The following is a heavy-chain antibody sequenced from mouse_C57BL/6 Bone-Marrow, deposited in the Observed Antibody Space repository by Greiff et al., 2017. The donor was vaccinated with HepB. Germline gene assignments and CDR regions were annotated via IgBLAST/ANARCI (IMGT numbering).Heavy chain of an antibody. CDR1: GFTFSDYY. J-gene: IGHJ1*03. D-gene: IGHD5-1-1*01. V-gene: IGHV5-12*01. CDR2: IRNGGGST. CDR3: ARIPGWYFDV. Sequence: VQLKQSGGGLVQPGGSLKLSCAASGFTFSDYYMYWVRQTPEKRLEWVAYIRNGGGSTYYPDTVKGRFTISRDNSKHSLYLQMSRLKSEDTAMYYCARIPGWYFDVWGTGTTVTVSS.